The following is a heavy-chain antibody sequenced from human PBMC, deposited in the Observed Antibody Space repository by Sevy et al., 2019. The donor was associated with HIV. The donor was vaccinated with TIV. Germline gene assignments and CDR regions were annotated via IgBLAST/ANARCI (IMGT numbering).Heavy chain of an antibody. CDR2: IGWNSGSV. CDR1: GFRFEDYG. CDR3: AKDLLPYGSGSYPLDH. V-gene: IGHV3-9*01. D-gene: IGHD3-10*01. Sequence: GGSLRLSCAASGFRFEDYGMHWVRRAPGKGLEWVSGIGWNSGSVGYAVSVKGRFTISRDNAKNLLYLQMNSLTSEDTALYYCAKDLLPYGSGSYPLDHWGQGTVVTVSS. J-gene: IGHJ4*02.